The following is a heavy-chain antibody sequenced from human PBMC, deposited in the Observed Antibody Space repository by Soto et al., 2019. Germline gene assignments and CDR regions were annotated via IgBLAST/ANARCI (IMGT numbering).Heavy chain of an antibody. D-gene: IGHD2-2*01. CDR2: ISTFGGST. J-gene: IGHJ3*01. Sequence: ASVKVSCKASGYTFTTYGISWLRQAPGQGLERMGWISTFGGSTNYAQKLQGRVTLTRDTSTTTAYMELRSLRSDDTALYYCARDHYSTYKVSGAFDVWGQGTMVTVSS. CDR3: ARDHYSTYKVSGAFDV. CDR1: GYTFTTYG. V-gene: IGHV1-18*01.